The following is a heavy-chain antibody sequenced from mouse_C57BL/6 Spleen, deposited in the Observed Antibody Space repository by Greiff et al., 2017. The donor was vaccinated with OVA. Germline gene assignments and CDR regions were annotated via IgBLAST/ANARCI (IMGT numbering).Heavy chain of an antibody. CDR2: IDPENGDT. V-gene: IGHV14-4*01. J-gene: IGHJ3*01. Sequence: VQLQQSRAELVRPGASVKLSCTASGFNIKDDYMHWVKQRPEQGLEWIGWIDPENGDTEYASKFQGKATITADTSSNTAYLQLSSLTSEDTAVYYCTTEGSTMVTPFAYWGQGTLVTVSA. CDR3: TTEGSTMVTPFAY. CDR1: GFNIKDDY. D-gene: IGHD2-2*01.